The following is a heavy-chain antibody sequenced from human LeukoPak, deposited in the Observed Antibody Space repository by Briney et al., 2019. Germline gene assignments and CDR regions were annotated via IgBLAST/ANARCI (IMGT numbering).Heavy chain of an antibody. D-gene: IGHD3-22*01. J-gene: IGHJ4*02. CDR2: INHSGST. Sequence: SETLSPTCAVYGGSFSGYYWSWIRQPPGKGLEWIGEINHSGSTNYNPSLKSRVTISVDTSKNQFSLKLSSVTAADTAVYYCARGRGYYDSSGYYYYFDYWGQGTLVTVSS. CDR1: GGSFSGYY. CDR3: ARGRGYYDSSGYYYYFDY. V-gene: IGHV4-34*01.